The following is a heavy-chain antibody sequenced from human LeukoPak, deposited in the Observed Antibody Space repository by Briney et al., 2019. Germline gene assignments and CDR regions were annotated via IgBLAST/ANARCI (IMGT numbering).Heavy chain of an antibody. CDR3: ARGGLMAAAVFY. CDR2: MNPNSGNT. CDR1: GYTFTSYD. J-gene: IGHJ4*02. Sequence: ASVKVSCKASGYTFTSYDINWVRQATGQGLEWMGWMNPNSGNTGCAQKFQGRVTMTRNTSISTAYMELSSLRSEDTAVYYCARGGLMAAAVFYWGQGTLVTVSS. D-gene: IGHD6-13*01. V-gene: IGHV1-8*01.